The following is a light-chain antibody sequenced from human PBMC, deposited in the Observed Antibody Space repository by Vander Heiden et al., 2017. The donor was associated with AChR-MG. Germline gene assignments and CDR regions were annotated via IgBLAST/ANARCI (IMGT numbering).Light chain of an antibody. CDR1: TGAVTSGHY. J-gene: IGLJ2*01. CDR2: DTS. Sequence: QAVVTQEPSLPVSPGGTATLTCGSRTGAVTSGHYPYWFQQKPGQAPRTLIYDTSNKHSWTPARFSGSLLGGKAALTLSGAQPEDEAEYYCLLSYSGARVVFGGGTKLTVL. CDR3: LLSYSGARVV. V-gene: IGLV7-46*01.